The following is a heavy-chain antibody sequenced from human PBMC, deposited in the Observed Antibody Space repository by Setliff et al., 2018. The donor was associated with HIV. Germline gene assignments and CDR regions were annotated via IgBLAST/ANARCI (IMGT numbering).Heavy chain of an antibody. Sequence: ASVKVSCKASGYTFTSYAMNWVRQAPGQGLEWMGWINTNTGNPTYAQGFTGRFVFSLDTSVSTAYLQISSLKAEDTAVYYCARALPDSCSSTSCYPGPNWFDPWGQGTLVTVSS. D-gene: IGHD2-2*01. CDR1: GYTFTSYA. CDR2: INTNTGNP. V-gene: IGHV7-4-1*02. J-gene: IGHJ5*02. CDR3: ARALPDSCSSTSCYPGPNWFDP.